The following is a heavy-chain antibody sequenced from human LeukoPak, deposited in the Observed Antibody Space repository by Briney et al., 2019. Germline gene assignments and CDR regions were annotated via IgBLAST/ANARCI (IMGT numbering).Heavy chain of an antibody. CDR2: INPNSGGT. V-gene: IGHV1-2*02. CDR1: GYTFTGYY. Sequence: GASVKVSCKASGYTFTGYYMHWVRQAPGQGREWMGLINPNSGGTNYAQKFQGRVTMTRDTSISTAYMELSRLRSDDTAVYYCASNVLLWFGDYYGMDVWGQGTTVTVSS. J-gene: IGHJ6*02. CDR3: ASNVLLWFGDYYGMDV. D-gene: IGHD3-10*01.